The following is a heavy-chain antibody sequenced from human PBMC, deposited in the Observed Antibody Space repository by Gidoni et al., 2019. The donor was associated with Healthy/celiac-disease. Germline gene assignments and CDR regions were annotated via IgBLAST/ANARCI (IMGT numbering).Heavy chain of an antibody. CDR3: TTDIKDDILTGYGYYYYGMDV. CDR2: IKSKTDGGTT. V-gene: IGHV3-15*01. J-gene: IGHJ6*02. Sequence: EVQLVESGGGLVKPGGSLRLSCAASGFTFSNAWMSWVRKAPGKGLEWVGRIKSKTDGGTTDYAAPVKGRFTISRDDSKNTLYLQMNSLKTEDTAVYYCTTDIKDDILTGYGYYYYGMDVWGQGTTVTVSS. CDR1: GFTFSNAW. D-gene: IGHD3-9*01.